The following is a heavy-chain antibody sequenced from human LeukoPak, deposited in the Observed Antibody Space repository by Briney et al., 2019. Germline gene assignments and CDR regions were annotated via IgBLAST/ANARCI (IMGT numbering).Heavy chain of an antibody. CDR3: ARVPAYCGGDCLIDY. J-gene: IGHJ4*02. V-gene: IGHV1-58*01. D-gene: IGHD2-21*01. CDR1: GFTFTISSA. CDR2: IAAGGGQT. Sequence: ASVKVSCKASGFTFTISSAVQWVRQTRGQRLEWIGWIAAGGGQTKYAQKFQERLTITRDMSTNTAYMELSSLRSDDTAVYYCARVPAYCGGDCLIDYWGQGTLVTVSS.